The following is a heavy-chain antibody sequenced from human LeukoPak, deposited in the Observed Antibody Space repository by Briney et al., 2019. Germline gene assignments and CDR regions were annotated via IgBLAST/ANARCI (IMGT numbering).Heavy chain of an antibody. J-gene: IGHJ4*02. CDR3: ARYYYDSSGYYFDY. Sequence: KTSETLSLTCTVSGGSISSYYWSWIRQPPGKGLEWIGYIYYSGSTNYNPSLKSRVTISVDTSKNQFSLKLSSVAAADTAVYYCARYYYDSSGYYFDYWGQGTLATVSS. V-gene: IGHV4-59*01. CDR2: IYYSGST. D-gene: IGHD3-22*01. CDR1: GGSISSYY.